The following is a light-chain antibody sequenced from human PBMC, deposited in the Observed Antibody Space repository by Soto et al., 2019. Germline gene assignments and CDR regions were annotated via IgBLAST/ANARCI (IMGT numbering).Light chain of an antibody. CDR3: IQYDTDPWT. J-gene: IGKJ1*01. Sequence: DSHITRSPSTLSACVGDTLSINCTPSQSFSRWLAWYQQKPGTAPKLLIYDASSLETGVPSRFSGSSSGTEFTLAINSLQPDPFATYYCIQYDTDPWTFGQGPKVHIK. CDR1: QSFSRW. CDR2: DAS. V-gene: IGKV1-5*01.